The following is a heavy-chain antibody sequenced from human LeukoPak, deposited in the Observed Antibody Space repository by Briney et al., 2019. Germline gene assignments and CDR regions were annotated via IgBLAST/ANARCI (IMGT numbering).Heavy chain of an antibody. J-gene: IGHJ4*02. Sequence: GGSLRLSCAASGFTFSSYGMHWVRQAPATGLEREAFIRLDGSNKYYEDSVKGRFTISSVNSKNTQYLQMNRLRAAATAVYYSSKDSCRCTICYFDYWGQGALVTVSS. V-gene: IGHV3-30*02. CDR1: GFTFSSYG. CDR2: IRLDGSNK. D-gene: IGHD2-2*01. CDR3: SKDSCRCTICYFDY.